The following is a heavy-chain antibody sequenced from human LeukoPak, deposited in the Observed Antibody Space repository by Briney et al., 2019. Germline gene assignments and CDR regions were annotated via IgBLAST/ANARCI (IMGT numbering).Heavy chain of an antibody. CDR2: IKEDGSTK. Sequence: GGSLRLSCAASGFTFSHSWMTWVRQAPGKGLEWVADIKEDGSTKLYVDSVKGRFTISRDNARNSLYLQMNSLRAEDTAVYYCARRKRSGSFDYWGQGTLVTVSS. CDR1: GFTFSHSW. D-gene: IGHD3-22*01. J-gene: IGHJ4*02. CDR3: ARRKRSGSFDY. V-gene: IGHV3-7*01.